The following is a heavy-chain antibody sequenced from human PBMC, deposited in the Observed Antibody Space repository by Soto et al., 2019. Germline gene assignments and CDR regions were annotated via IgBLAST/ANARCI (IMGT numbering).Heavy chain of an antibody. Sequence: GASVKLSCKASGYTFTSYGISWVRQAPGQGLEWMGWISAYNGNTNYAQKLQGRVTMTTDTSTSTAYMELRSLRSDDTAVYYCARTQGYSSSSGGNWFDPWGQGTLVTVSS. CDR2: ISAYNGNT. V-gene: IGHV1-18*01. CDR1: GYTFTSYG. D-gene: IGHD6-6*01. CDR3: ARTQGYSSSSGGNWFDP. J-gene: IGHJ5*02.